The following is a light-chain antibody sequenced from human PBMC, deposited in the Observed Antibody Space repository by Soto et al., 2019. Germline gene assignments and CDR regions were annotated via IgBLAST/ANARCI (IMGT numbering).Light chain of an antibody. CDR1: NSVLYVSNNRNY. Sequence: DSVMTQSPDSMAVSLGERATINCKSSNSVLYVSNNRNYLAWYQKKPGQPPKLLISWASTRESGVTDRFSGSGSGTDFTLTISSLQAEDVAVYYCHPHYSTPWTVGPGTKVEIK. CDR3: HPHYSTPWT. V-gene: IGKV4-1*01. J-gene: IGKJ1*01. CDR2: WAS.